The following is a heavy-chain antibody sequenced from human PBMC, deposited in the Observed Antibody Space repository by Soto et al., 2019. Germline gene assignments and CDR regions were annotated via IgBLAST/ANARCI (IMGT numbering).Heavy chain of an antibody. J-gene: IGHJ4*02. V-gene: IGHV3-23*01. CDR1: GFTFSSYA. Sequence: GGSLRLSCAASGFTFSSYAMSWVRQAPGKGLEWVSAISGSGGSTYYADSVKGRFTISRDNSKNTLYLQMNSLRAEDTAVYYCAKDGHYDYIWGSYRYPFDYWGQGTLVTVSS. CDR2: ISGSGGST. CDR3: AKDGHYDYIWGSYRYPFDY. D-gene: IGHD3-16*02.